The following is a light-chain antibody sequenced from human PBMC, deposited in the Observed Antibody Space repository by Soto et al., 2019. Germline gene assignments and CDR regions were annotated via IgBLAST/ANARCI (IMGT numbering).Light chain of an antibody. V-gene: IGLV8-61*01. CDR3: LLYMGGGIWM. CDR1: SGSVSTTYY. CDR2: NTD. J-gene: IGLJ3*02. Sequence: QTVVTQEPSFSVSPGGTVTLTCGLNSGSVSTTYYSSWYQQTPGQAPRTLIYNTDARPSGVPDRFSGSILGNKAALTITGAQADDESDYYCLLYMGGGIWMFGGGTKVTVL.